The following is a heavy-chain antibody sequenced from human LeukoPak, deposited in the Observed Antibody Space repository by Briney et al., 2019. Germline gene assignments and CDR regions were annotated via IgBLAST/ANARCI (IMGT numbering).Heavy chain of an antibody. V-gene: IGHV3-33*01. D-gene: IGHD3-9*01. J-gene: IGHJ4*02. CDR1: GFTFSNYD. CDR3: ARDLNREDFDY. CDR2: VWYDGSDK. Sequence: QTGGSLRLSCEASGFTFSNYDMHWVRQAPGKGLEWLAIVWYDGSDKYYADSVKGRFTVSRDNSKSTLYLQMNSLRADDTAVYYCARDLNREDFDYWGQGTLVAVSS.